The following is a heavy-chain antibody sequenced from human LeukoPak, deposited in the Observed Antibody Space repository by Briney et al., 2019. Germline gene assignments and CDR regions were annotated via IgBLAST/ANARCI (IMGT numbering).Heavy chain of an antibody. Sequence: SETLSLTCIVSGDSVSNGYYYWSWLRQPPGKALEWIGYIYYTGSTYYNPSLEGRVTISVDTSGNHFSVKLNSVTAADTAVYYCARSQNYYGSGDYWSQGTLVTVSS. CDR1: GDSVSNGYYY. CDR2: IYYTGST. D-gene: IGHD3-10*01. J-gene: IGHJ4*02. CDR3: ARSQNYYGSGDY. V-gene: IGHV4-61*03.